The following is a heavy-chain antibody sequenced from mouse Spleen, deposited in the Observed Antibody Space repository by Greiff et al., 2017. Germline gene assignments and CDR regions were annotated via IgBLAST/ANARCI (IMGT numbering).Heavy chain of an antibody. D-gene: IGHD2-4*01. V-gene: IGHV1-80*01. CDR2: IYPGDGDT. Sequence: QVQLKQSGAELVRPGSSVKISCKASGYAFSSYWMNWVKQRPGQGLEWIGQIYPGDGDTNYNGKFKGKATLTADKSSSTAYMQLSSLTSEDSAVYYCARYDYDGGYYALDYWGQGTSVTVSS. CDR1: GYAFSSYW. J-gene: IGHJ4*01. CDR3: ARYDYDGGYYALDY.